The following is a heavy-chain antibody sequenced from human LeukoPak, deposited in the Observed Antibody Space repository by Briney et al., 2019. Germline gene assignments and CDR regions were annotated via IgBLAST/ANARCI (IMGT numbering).Heavy chain of an antibody. CDR1: GYTFTGYY. CDR3: ARVGPDYGDSTGWFDP. Sequence: ASVKVSCKASGYTFTGYYMHWVRQAPGQGLEWMGGIIPIFGTANYAQKFQGRVTITADESTSTAYMELSSLRSEDTAVYYCARVGPDYGDSTGWFDPWGQGTLVTVSS. V-gene: IGHV1-69*13. J-gene: IGHJ5*02. D-gene: IGHD4-17*01. CDR2: IIPIFGTA.